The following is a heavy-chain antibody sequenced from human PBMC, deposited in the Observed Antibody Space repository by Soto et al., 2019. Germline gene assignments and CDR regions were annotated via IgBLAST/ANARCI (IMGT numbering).Heavy chain of an antibody. V-gene: IGHV4-59*01. CDR2: IYYNGST. CDR1: GGSISNYF. J-gene: IGHJ4*02. Sequence: SETLSLTCTVSGGSISNYFWSWMRQPPGKGLEWVGFIYYNGSTQYNPSLKSRVTMSVDNSKNQLSLKLNSVTAADTAVYYCAREPSWSGYFEFWGQGALVTVSS. CDR3: AREPSWSGYFEF. D-gene: IGHD3-3*01.